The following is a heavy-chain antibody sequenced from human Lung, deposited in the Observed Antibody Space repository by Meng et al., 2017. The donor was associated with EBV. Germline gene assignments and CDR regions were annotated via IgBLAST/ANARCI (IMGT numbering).Heavy chain of an antibody. J-gene: IGHJ4*02. CDR2: GFRTGDT. Sequence: PAEAGPGTVRPSGTLSLSCTVSGGSISTANWWSWVCQAPEKGLEWIGEGFRTGDTNYNPSLKSRVTILIDKSKNQFSLRLRSVTAADTAVYYCARGSAYNYDIDFWGQGNLVTVSS. CDR1: GGSISTANW. CDR3: ARGSAYNYDIDF. D-gene: IGHD5-18*01. V-gene: IGHV4-4*02.